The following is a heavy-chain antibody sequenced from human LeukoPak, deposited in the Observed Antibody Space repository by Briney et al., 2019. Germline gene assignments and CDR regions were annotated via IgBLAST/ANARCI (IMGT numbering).Heavy chain of an antibody. J-gene: IGHJ6*03. Sequence: GGSLRLSCAASGFTFSSCWMNWVRQAPGKGLEWVSYISNSGSTIYYTDSVKGRFTISRDNAKNSLYLQMNSLRAEDTAVYYCARGPYASGGYFSGGYYYYMDVWGKGTTVTISS. D-gene: IGHD3-10*01. V-gene: IGHV3-48*04. CDR3: ARGPYASGGYFSGGYYYYMDV. CDR1: GFTFSSCW. CDR2: ISNSGSTI.